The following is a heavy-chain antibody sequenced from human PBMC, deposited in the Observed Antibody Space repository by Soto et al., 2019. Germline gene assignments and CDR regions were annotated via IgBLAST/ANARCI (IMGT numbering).Heavy chain of an antibody. J-gene: IGHJ6*02. Sequence: TETLSLTCAVYGGSFSGYYWSWIRQPPGKGLEWIGEINHSGSTNYNPSLKSRVTISVDTSKNQFSLKLSSVTAADTAVYYCARGRKGLGRYDFWSGSTPPYRYGMDVWGQGTTVTVSS. CDR3: ARGRKGLGRYDFWSGSTPPYRYGMDV. V-gene: IGHV4-34*01. D-gene: IGHD3-3*01. CDR2: INHSGST. CDR1: GGSFSGYY.